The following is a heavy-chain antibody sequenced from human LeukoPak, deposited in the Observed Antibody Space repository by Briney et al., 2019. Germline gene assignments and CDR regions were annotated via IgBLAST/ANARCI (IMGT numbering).Heavy chain of an antibody. CDR1: GFTFSSYA. V-gene: IGHV3-48*03. Sequence: GGSLRLSCAASGFTFSSYAMHWVRQAPGKGLEWVSYISSSGSTIYYADSVKGRLTISRDNAKNSLYLQMNSLRAEDTAVYYCAELGITMIGGVWGKGTTVTISS. D-gene: IGHD3-10*02. CDR3: AELGITMIGGV. J-gene: IGHJ6*04. CDR2: ISSSGSTI.